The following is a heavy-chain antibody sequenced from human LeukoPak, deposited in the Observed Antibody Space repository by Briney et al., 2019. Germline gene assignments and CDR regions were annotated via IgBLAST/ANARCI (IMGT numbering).Heavy chain of an antibody. CDR2: IHDSGST. CDR1: GDSISSGGYS. V-gene: IGHV4-30-4*07. J-gene: IGHJ5*02. CDR3: ARVVAAAGNNWFDP. D-gene: IGHD6-13*01. Sequence: SETLSLTCAVSGDSISSGGYSWSWIRQPPGKGLEWIAYIHDSGSTYNNPSLKTRLSISIDTSKNQFSLKLNSVTAADTAVYYCARVVAAAGNNWFDPWGQGTLVTVSS.